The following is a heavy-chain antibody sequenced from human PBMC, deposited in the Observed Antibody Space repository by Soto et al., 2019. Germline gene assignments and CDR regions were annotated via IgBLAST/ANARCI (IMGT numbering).Heavy chain of an antibody. J-gene: IGHJ6*03. CDR2: IYYSGST. CDR3: ARHRKEYCSSTSCYYMDV. D-gene: IGHD2-2*01. V-gene: IGHV4-39*01. Sequence: SETLSLTCTVSGGSISSSSYYWGWIRQPPGKGLEWIGSIYYSGSTYYNPSLKSRVTISVDTSKDQFSLKLSSVTAADTAVYYCARHRKEYCSSTSCYYMDVWGKGTTVTVSS. CDR1: GGSISSSSYY.